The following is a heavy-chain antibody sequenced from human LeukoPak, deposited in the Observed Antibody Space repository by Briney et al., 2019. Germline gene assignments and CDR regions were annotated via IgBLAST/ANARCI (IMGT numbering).Heavy chain of an antibody. J-gene: IGHJ6*02. D-gene: IGHD3-22*01. CDR2: INPSGGST. CDR3: ARDLSMIVDGYYYGMDV. CDR1: GYTFTSYY. Sequence: ASVKVSCKASGYTFTSYYMHWVRQAPGQGLEWMGIINPSGGSTSYAQKFQGRVTMTRDTSTSTVYMELSSLRSEDTAVYYCARDLSMIVDGYYYGMDVWGQGTTVTVSS. V-gene: IGHV1-46*01.